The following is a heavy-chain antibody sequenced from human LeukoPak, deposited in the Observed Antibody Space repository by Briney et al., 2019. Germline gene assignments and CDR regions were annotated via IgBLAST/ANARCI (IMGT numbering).Heavy chain of an antibody. CDR3: ARGMRIAVAGYWFDP. V-gene: IGHV4-59*01. D-gene: IGHD6-19*01. Sequence: PSETLSLTCSVSGGSIDTFFWTWIRQPPGKGLEWIGYVSYVGTSYNPSLKSRLTISLDTSKTQFFLNLTSGTAADTGVYPSARGMRIAVAGYWFDPWGQGTLVTVSS. CDR1: GGSIDTFF. J-gene: IGHJ5*02. CDR2: VSYVGT.